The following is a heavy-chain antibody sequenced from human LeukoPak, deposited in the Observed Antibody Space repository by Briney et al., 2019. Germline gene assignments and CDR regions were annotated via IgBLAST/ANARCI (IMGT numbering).Heavy chain of an antibody. J-gene: IGHJ6*02. CDR3: AKGGYSRGWSYVDV. D-gene: IGHD6-19*01. V-gene: IGHV3-9*01. Sequence: GRSLRLSCAASGFTFDDYAIYWVRQAPGKGLEWVSGIDWKNDIIGYADSVRGRFTISRDNAKNSLYLQMNSLSAEDTAFYYCAKGGYSRGWSYVDVRGQGTTVTVSS. CDR1: GFTFDDYA. CDR2: IDWKNDII.